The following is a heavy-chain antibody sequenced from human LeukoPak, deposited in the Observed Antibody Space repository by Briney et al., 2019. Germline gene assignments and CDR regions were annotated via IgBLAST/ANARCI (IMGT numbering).Heavy chain of an antibody. CDR2: IYYSGST. V-gene: IGHV4-59*01. CDR3: ARDTYQLLSFDY. D-gene: IGHD2-2*01. Sequence: SETLSHTCTVSGVSISSYYWSWIRQPPGKGLEWIGYIYYSGSTNYNPSLKSRVTISVDTSKNQFSLKLSSVTAADTAVYYCARDTYQLLSFDYWGQGTLVTVSS. J-gene: IGHJ4*02. CDR1: GVSISSYY.